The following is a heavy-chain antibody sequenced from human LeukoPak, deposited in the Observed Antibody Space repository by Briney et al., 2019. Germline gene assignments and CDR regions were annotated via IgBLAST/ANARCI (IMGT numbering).Heavy chain of an antibody. CDR1: GYTFTSYD. J-gene: IGHJ4*02. CDR2: MNPNSGNT. CDR3: ARGSWGSGYFDWLLPWGFDY. D-gene: IGHD3-9*01. V-gene: IGHV1-8*01. Sequence: ASVKVSCKASGYTFTSYDINWVRQATGQGLEWMGWMNPNSGNTGYAQKFQGRITMTRNTSISTAYMELSSLRSEDTAVYYCARGSWGSGYFDWLLPWGFDYWGQGTLVTVSS.